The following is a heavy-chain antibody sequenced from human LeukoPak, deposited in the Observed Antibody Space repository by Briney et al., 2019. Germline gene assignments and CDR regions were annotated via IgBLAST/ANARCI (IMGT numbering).Heavy chain of an antibody. Sequence: SETLSLTCAVSDDSFSSHYWTWIRQPPGRELEWIGYISYIGSTNYNPSLKSRVTISIDTSRNQFSLRLSSVTAADTAVYYCARDLVTVTKGFDIWGQGTMVSVSS. V-gene: IGHV4-59*11. J-gene: IGHJ3*02. CDR1: DDSFSSHY. CDR2: ISYIGST. CDR3: ARDLVTVTKGFDI. D-gene: IGHD4-17*01.